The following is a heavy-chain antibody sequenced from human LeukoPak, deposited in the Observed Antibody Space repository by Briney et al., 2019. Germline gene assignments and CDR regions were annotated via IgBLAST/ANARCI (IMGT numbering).Heavy chain of an antibody. CDR3: ARGIVATTPYFDY. J-gene: IGHJ4*02. Sequence: PSETLSLTCAVYGGSFSGYYWSWTRQPPGKGLEWIGEINHSGSTYYNPSLKSRVTISVDTSKNQFSLKLSSVTAADTAVYYCARGIVATTPYFDYWGQGTLVTVSS. D-gene: IGHD5-12*01. CDR2: INHSGST. V-gene: IGHV4-34*01. CDR1: GGSFSGYY.